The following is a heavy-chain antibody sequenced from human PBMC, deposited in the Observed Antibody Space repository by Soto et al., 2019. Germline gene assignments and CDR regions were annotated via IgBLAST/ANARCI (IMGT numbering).Heavy chain of an antibody. J-gene: IGHJ6*02. CDR1: GFTFDDYT. D-gene: IGHD1-26*01. Sequence: EVQLVESGGVVVQPGGSLRLSCAASGFTFDDYTMHWVRQAPGKGLEWVSLISWDGGSTYYADSVKGRFTSSRDNSKNSLYLQMNSLRTEDTALYYCAKDPTFSLTGENYYGMDVWGQGTTVTVSS. V-gene: IGHV3-43*01. CDR3: AKDPTFSLTGENYYGMDV. CDR2: ISWDGGST.